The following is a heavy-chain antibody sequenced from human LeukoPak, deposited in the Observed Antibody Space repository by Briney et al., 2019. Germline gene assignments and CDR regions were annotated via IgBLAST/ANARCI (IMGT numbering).Heavy chain of an antibody. D-gene: IGHD1-26*01. CDR3: ATAEWEYFYFDS. Sequence: SETLSLTCGVSGGSIDITNYWSWVRQAPGKGLEWIGEISHSGTTNYNPSLRSRVAMSLDRANNQFSLSLTSVTAADTAVYFCATAEWEYFYFDSWGQGALVAVSS. CDR2: ISHSGTT. CDR1: GGSIDITNY. V-gene: IGHV4-4*02. J-gene: IGHJ4*02.